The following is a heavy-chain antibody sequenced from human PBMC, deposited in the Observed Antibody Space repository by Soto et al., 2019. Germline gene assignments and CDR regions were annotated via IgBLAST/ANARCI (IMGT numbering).Heavy chain of an antibody. V-gene: IGHV2-5*02. Sequence: QITLKESGPTLVKPTQTLTLTCTFSGFSLSTSGVGVGWIRQPPGTALEWLALMYWDDDKRYSPSLKSRLTITKDXXKXPXXVTRTNMAPVDTCSYCCAHLTFHFDSSAYYCYFDLRGRGTLVTVSS. CDR1: GFSLSTSGVG. J-gene: IGHJ2*01. CDR3: AHLTFHFDSSAYYCYFDL. CDR2: MYWDDDK. D-gene: IGHD3-22*01.